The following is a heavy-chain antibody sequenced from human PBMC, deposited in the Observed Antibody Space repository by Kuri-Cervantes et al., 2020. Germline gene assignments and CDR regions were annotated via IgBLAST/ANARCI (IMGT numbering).Heavy chain of an antibody. CDR3: VRAGERGWWSHHYQYYVDV. Sequence: ASVKVSCKAFGYTFTGYYMHWVRQAPGQGLEWMGWINPNSGGTNYAQKFQGRVTMTRDTSISTAYMEVSRLRSDDTAVYYCVRAGERGWWSHHYQYYVDVWGKGTTVTVSS. CDR2: INPNSGGT. V-gene: IGHV1-2*02. J-gene: IGHJ6*03. D-gene: IGHD2-8*02. CDR1: GYTFTGYY.